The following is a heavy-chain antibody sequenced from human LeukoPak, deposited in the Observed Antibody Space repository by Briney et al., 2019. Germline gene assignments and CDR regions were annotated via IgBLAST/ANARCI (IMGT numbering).Heavy chain of an antibody. D-gene: IGHD5-18*01. CDR1: GGPIRNYY. J-gene: IGHJ6*02. CDR2: IHYSGST. Sequence: SETLSLTCIVSGGPIRNYYWNWIRQSPGKGLEWIGFIHYSGSTYYRPTLKSRVTMSVNTSKNQFSLKLTSVTAADTAVYYCAGGGDSSGYLNHYYYGMDVWGQGTTVTVSS. CDR3: AGGGDSSGYLNHYYYGMDV. V-gene: IGHV4-59*01.